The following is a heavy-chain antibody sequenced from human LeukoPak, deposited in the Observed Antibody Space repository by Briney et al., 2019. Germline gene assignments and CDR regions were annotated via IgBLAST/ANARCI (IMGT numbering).Heavy chain of an antibody. J-gene: IGHJ4*02. CDR1: GFTFSSYT. Sequence: GGSLRLSCAASGFTFSSYTMSWVRQAPGKGLEWVSTITTSDGNTYYADSVKGRFTVSRDNSKNTLFLQMNSLRAEDTAVYYCALATMPDYWGQGTLVTVSS. CDR3: ALATMPDY. V-gene: IGHV3-23*01. D-gene: IGHD5-12*01. CDR2: ITTSDGNT.